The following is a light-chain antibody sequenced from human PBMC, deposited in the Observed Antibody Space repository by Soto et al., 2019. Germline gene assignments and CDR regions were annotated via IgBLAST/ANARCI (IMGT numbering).Light chain of an antibody. CDR3: QQTKIYPLT. CDR1: QGISNA. Sequence: AIQLTQSPSSLSASVGDRVTITCRASQGISNALAWYQQKPGKAPKLLIFDASNLASGVPSRFSGSGSGTDFTLTFISLKPEEFATYDCQQTKIYPLTFGGGTKVDIE. V-gene: IGKV1-13*02. J-gene: IGKJ4*01. CDR2: DAS.